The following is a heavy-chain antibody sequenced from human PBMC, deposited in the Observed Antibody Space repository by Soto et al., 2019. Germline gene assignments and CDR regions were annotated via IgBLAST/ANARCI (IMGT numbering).Heavy chain of an antibody. J-gene: IGHJ4*02. D-gene: IGHD6-13*01. V-gene: IGHV3-23*01. CDR3: ARQVYSTTWYLNY. Sequence: EVQLLESGGGVVQPGGSLRLSCAASGFTFSAYAMTWVRQAPGKGLEWVSVISGSAGATYYADSVKGRFTISRDNSKNTQYLQMNSLRAEDTAVYYCARQVYSTTWYLNYWGQGTLFTVSS. CDR2: ISGSAGAT. CDR1: GFTFSAYA.